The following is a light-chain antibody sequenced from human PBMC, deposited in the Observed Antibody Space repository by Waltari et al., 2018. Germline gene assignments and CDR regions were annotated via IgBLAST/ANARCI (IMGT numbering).Light chain of an antibody. CDR2: EVR. J-gene: IGLJ2*01. CDR3: CSYESPNTWV. Sequence: QSALPQPASVSGSPGQSITISCPGTSSAVGCFPLVSGYRHHPGKAPELIIYEVRKRPSGVSNRFSGSYSGNTASLTISGLQAEDEADYYCCSYESPNTWVFGGGTKLTVL. V-gene: IGLV2-23*02. CDR1: SSAVGCFPL.